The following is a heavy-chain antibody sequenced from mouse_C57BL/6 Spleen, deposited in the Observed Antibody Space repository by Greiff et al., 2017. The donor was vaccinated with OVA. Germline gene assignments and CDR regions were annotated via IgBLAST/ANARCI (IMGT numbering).Heavy chain of an antibody. CDR1: GFTFSSYG. D-gene: IGHD2-4*01. Sequence: EVQLVESGGDLVKPGGSLKLSCAASGFTFSSYGMSWVRQTPDKRLEWVATISSGGSYTYYPDSVKGRFTISRDNAKNTLYLQMSSLKSEDTAMYYCARRILYYDYDVFAYWGQGTLVTVSA. CDR2: ISSGGSYT. CDR3: ARRILYYDYDVFAY. V-gene: IGHV5-6*01. J-gene: IGHJ3*01.